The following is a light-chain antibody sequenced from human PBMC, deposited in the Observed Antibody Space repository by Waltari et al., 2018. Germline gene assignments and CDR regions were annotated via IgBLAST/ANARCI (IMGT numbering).Light chain of an antibody. CDR2: EVS. J-gene: IGLJ2*01. Sequence: QSALTQPASVSWSPGQSIPLSCTGTRRDIGMSAYVSWYQQHPGKAPKRIIYEVSDRPSGVSYRFSGSKSGNTASLTIFGLQPEDEADYHCTSHTTTSTLVFGGGTRLTVL. CDR3: TSHTTTSTLV. CDR1: RRDIGMSAY. V-gene: IGLV2-14*01.